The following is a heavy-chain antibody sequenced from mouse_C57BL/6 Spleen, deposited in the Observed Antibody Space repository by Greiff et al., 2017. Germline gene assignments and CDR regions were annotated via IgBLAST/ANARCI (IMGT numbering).Heavy chain of an antibody. Sequence: VQLQQPGAELVKPGASVKLSCKASGYTFTSYWMHWVKQRPGQGLEWIGMIHPNSGSTNYNEKFKSKATLTVDKSSSTAYMQLSSLTSEDSAVYYCARKEAYSDAMDYWGQGTSVTVSS. CDR1: GYTFTSYW. D-gene: IGHD2-10*01. V-gene: IGHV1-64*01. J-gene: IGHJ4*01. CDR3: ARKEAYSDAMDY. CDR2: IHPNSGST.